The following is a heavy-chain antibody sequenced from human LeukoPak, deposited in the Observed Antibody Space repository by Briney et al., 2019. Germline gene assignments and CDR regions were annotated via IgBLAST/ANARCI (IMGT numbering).Heavy chain of an antibody. CDR3: ARDRGIAAAGLDY. CDR2: IWYDGSNK. D-gene: IGHD6-13*01. Sequence: GRSLRLSCAASGFTSSSYGMHWVRQAPGKGLEWVAVIWYDGSNKYYADSVKGRFTISRDNSKNTLYLQMNSLRAEDTAVYYCARDRGIAAAGLDYWGQGTLVTVSS. V-gene: IGHV3-33*01. CDR1: GFTSSSYG. J-gene: IGHJ4*02.